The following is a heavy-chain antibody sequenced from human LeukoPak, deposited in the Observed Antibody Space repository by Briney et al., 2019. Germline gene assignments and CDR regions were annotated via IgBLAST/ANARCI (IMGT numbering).Heavy chain of an antibody. CDR1: RFTFSTYG. Sequence: PGGSLRLSCVASRFTFSTYGMHWVRQTPGKGLEWLALISNDGTYKFYATSVKDRFTISRDNSKGTLYLQMNSLRAEDTAVYYCARVRPYYYGSGSLGYYMDVWGKGTTVTVSS. V-gene: IGHV3-30*03. D-gene: IGHD3-10*01. CDR3: ARVRPYYYGSGSLGYYMDV. J-gene: IGHJ6*03. CDR2: ISNDGTYK.